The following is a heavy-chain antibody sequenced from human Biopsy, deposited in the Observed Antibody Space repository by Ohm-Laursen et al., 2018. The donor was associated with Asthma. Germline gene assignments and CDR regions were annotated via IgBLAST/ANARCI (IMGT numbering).Heavy chain of an antibody. D-gene: IGHD4-23*01. CDR2: ISSDVHNK. CDR1: GFVFSQSG. V-gene: IGHV3-30*03. J-gene: IGHJ3*02. Sequence: SLRLSCAASGFVFSQSGMHWVRQALGKGLEWVALISSDVHNKYYKDSVKCRFTISRDNSKLRLYLEINSLRVEDSAVYYGARESGQDSGGTGAFDRWGQGIMVAVSS. CDR3: ARESGQDSGGTGAFDR.